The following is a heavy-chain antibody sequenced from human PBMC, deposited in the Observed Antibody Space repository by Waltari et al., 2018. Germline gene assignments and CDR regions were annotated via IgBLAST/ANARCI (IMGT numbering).Heavy chain of an antibody. D-gene: IGHD2-2*02. V-gene: IGHV1-8*02. CDR3: ARGNGEYCSSTSCYTRAWFDP. J-gene: IGHJ5*02. Sequence: QVQLVQSGAEVRKPGASLKVSCKASGYTFTRYDNNWVRQATGPGLEWMGWMNPNSGNTGYAQKFQGRVTMTRNTSISTAYMELSSLRSEDTAVYYCARGNGEYCSSTSCYTRAWFDPWGQGTLVTVSS. CDR2: MNPNSGNT. CDR1: GYTFTRYD.